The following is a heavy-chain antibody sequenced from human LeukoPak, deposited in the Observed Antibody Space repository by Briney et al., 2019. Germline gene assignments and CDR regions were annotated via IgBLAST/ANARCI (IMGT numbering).Heavy chain of an antibody. J-gene: IGHJ4*02. CDR1: GYTFTRYG. Sequence: ASVKVSCKTSGYTFTRYGISWVRQAPGQGLEWMGWISGYNANTNYGQKFQGRVTMTIDTSTTTVYMELRSLRSDDTAVYYCARPRVAGSFDYSCQGTLVTVSS. CDR3: ARPRVAGSFDY. CDR2: ISGYNANT. V-gene: IGHV1-18*01. D-gene: IGHD6-19*01.